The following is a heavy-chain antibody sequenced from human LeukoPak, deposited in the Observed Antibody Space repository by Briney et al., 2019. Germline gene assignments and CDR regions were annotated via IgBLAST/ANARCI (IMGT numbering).Heavy chain of an antibody. Sequence: GSSVKVSCKASGGTFSSYAISWVRQAPGQGLEWMGGIIPIFGTANYAQKFQGRVTITADKSTSTAYMELSSLRSEDTAVYYCATYYYDSSGYYEYYFDYWGQGTLVTVSS. J-gene: IGHJ4*02. V-gene: IGHV1-69*06. CDR2: IIPIFGTA. CDR3: ATYYYDSSGYYEYYFDY. CDR1: GGTFSSYA. D-gene: IGHD3-22*01.